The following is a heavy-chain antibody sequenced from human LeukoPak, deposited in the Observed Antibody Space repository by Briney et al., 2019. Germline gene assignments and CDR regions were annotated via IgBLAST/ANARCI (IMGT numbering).Heavy chain of an antibody. J-gene: IGHJ4*02. CDR2: ISGSGGST. D-gene: IGHD1-20*01. V-gene: IGHV3-23*01. CDR1: GFTFSSYA. Sequence: GGSLRLSCAASGFTFSSYAMSWVRQAPGKGLEWVSAISGSGGSTYYADSVKGRFTISRDNSKNTLYLQVNSLRAEDTAMYFCARAYNWNDVDYWGQGTLVTVSS. CDR3: ARAYNWNDVDY.